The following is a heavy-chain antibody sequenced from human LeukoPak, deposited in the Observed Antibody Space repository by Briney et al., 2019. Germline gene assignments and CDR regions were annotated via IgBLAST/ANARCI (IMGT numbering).Heavy chain of an antibody. Sequence: SETLSLTCAVCGGSFSGYYWSWIRQPPGKGLEWIGEINHSGSTNYNPSLKSRVTISVDTSKNQFSLKLSSVTAADTAVYYCARLVGAPPYCSGGSCYGNYYGMDVWGKGTTVTVSS. J-gene: IGHJ6*04. CDR2: INHSGST. D-gene: IGHD2-15*01. CDR3: ARLVGAPPYCSGGSCYGNYYGMDV. CDR1: GGSFSGYY. V-gene: IGHV4-34*01.